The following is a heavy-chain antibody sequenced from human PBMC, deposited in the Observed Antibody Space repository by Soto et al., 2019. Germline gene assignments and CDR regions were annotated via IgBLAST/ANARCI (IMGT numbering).Heavy chain of an antibody. J-gene: IGHJ4*02. D-gene: IGHD5-12*01. CDR1: GFTFSSYA. V-gene: IGHV3-30-3*01. CDR3: ARDGRWGWLQYLDY. CDR2: ISDDGSNK. Sequence: QVQLVESGGGVLQPGRSLRLSCAASGFTFSSYAMHWVRQAPGTVLEWVAVISDDGSNKYYADSVKGRFTISRDNSKNTLYLQMNSLRAEDTAVYYCARDGRWGWLQYLDYWGQGTLVTVSS.